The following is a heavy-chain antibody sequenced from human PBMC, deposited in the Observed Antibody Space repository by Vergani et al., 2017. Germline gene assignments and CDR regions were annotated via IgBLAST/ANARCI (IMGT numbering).Heavy chain of an antibody. Sequence: QVQLVESGGGVVQPGRSLRLSCAASGFTFSSYGMHWVRQAPGKGLEWVAVISYDGSNKYYADSVKGRFTISRDNSKNTLYLQMNSLRAEDTAVYYCAKDLGYRVAGYYYGMDVWGQGTTVTVSS. CDR2: ISYDGSNK. D-gene: IGHD5-12*01. CDR3: AKDLGYRVAGYYYGMDV. CDR1: GFTFSSYG. V-gene: IGHV3-30*18. J-gene: IGHJ6*02.